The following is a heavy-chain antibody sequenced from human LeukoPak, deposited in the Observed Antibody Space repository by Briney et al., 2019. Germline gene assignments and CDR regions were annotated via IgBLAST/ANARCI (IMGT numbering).Heavy chain of an antibody. D-gene: IGHD5-12*01. CDR1: GYTFTGFY. CDR2: INPDSGGT. V-gene: IGHV1-2*02. Sequence: ASVKVSCKASGYTFTGFYMHWGRQAPGQGLEWMGWINPDSGGTNYAQKFQGRVTVTRDTSISTAYMELSRLTSDDTAVYYCARLNSGYDYFDYWGQGTLVTVSS. J-gene: IGHJ4*02. CDR3: ARLNSGYDYFDY.